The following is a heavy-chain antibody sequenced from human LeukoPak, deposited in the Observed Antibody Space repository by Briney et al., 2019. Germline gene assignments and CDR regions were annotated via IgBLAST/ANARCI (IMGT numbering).Heavy chain of an antibody. CDR3: ARRIAVAGTGSFDP. Sequence: SETLSLTCTVSGGSISSYYWSWIRQPPGKGLEWIGYIYYSGSTNYNPSLKSRVTISVDTSKNQFSLKLSSVTAADTAVYYCARRIAVAGTGSFDPWGQGTLVTVSS. CDR1: GGSISSYY. CDR2: IYYSGST. D-gene: IGHD6-19*01. J-gene: IGHJ5*02. V-gene: IGHV4-59*01.